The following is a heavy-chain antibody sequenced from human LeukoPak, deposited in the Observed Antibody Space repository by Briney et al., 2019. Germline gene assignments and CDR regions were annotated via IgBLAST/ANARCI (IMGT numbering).Heavy chain of an antibody. D-gene: IGHD3-10*01. V-gene: IGHV4-61*02. CDR2: IYTSGST. CDR3: ARATNPVFGSYYFDY. CDR1: GGSISSSSYY. J-gene: IGHJ4*02. Sequence: SETLSLTCTVSGGSISSSSYYWNWIRQPAGKGLEWIGRIYTSGSTNYNPSLKSRVTISLDTSKNQFSLKLSSVTAADTAVYFCARATNPVFGSYYFDYWGQGTLVTVSS.